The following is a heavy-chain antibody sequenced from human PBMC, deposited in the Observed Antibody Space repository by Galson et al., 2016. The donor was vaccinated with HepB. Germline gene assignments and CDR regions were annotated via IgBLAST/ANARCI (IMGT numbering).Heavy chain of an antibody. J-gene: IGHJ6*02. CDR3: AREAKLAAPDYYGMDV. Sequence: SLRLSCAASGFTFSSYSMNWVRQAPGKGLVWVSRINSDGSTTTYADSVKGRFTISRDNAKKTLYLQMNSQRSEDTAVYYCAREAKLAAPDYYGMDVWGQGTTVTVSS. CDR1: GFTFSSYS. D-gene: IGHD6-13*01. V-gene: IGHV3-74*01. CDR2: INSDGSTT.